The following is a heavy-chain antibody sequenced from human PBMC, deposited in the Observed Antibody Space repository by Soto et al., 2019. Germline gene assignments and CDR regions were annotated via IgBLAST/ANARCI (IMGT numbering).Heavy chain of an antibody. CDR3: ARDLVPGYTGFSDY. J-gene: IGHJ4*02. CDR2: ISAYNGNT. D-gene: IGHD5-12*01. CDR1: GYTFSNYG. V-gene: IGHV1-18*01. Sequence: QVQLVQSGAEVKKPGASVKVSCKTSGYTFSNYGINWVRQAPGQGLAWMGWISAYNGNTNFAQKLQGRVSLTTDTSSTTAYMELRSLTSDDTAVYYCARDLVPGYTGFSDYWGQGTLVTVSS.